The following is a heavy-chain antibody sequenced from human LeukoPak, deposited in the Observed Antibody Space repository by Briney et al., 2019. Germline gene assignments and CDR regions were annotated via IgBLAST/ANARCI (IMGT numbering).Heavy chain of an antibody. CDR2: ISYDGGKK. Sequence: PGRSLRLSCAASGFTFSSFGMHWVRQAPGKGLEWVPVISYDGGKKYFADSVKGRFTISRDNSKNTMYLEMNSLRVEDTALYYCHSTSAREDAFDIWGQGTMVTVSS. V-gene: IGHV3-30*03. CDR1: GFTFSSFG. J-gene: IGHJ3*02. D-gene: IGHD1-26*01. CDR3: HSTSAREDAFDI.